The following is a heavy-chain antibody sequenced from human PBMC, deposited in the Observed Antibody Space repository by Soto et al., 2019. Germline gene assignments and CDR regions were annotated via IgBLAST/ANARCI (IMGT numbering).Heavy chain of an antibody. D-gene: IGHD4-17*01. CDR2: IYYSGST. Sequence: PSETLSLTCTVYGGSISSYYGGWIRQPPGKGLEWIGYIYYSGSTNYNPSLKSRVTISVDTSKNQFSLKLSSVTAADTAVYYCARGGSYGGNPSPDYWGQGTLVTVSS. J-gene: IGHJ4*02. CDR1: GGSISSYY. CDR3: ARGGSYGGNPSPDY. V-gene: IGHV4-59*01.